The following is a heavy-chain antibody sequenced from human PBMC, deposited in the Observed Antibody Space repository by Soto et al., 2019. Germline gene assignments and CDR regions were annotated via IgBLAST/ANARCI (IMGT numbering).Heavy chain of an antibody. CDR1: GFTFNSYG. D-gene: IGHD2-15*01. V-gene: IGHV3-30*03. Sequence: QVQLVESGGGVVQPGRSLRLSCAASGFTFNSYGMHWARQAPGEGLEWVAVISYDGNRKYYADSVKGRFTISRDFSKNTVDLHMNSLRVEDTAVYFCARKVYGGRWSLDYWGQGILVTVSS. CDR3: ARKVYGGRWSLDY. CDR2: ISYDGNRK. J-gene: IGHJ4*02.